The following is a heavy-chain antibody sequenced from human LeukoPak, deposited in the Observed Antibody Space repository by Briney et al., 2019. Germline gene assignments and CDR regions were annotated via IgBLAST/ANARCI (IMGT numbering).Heavy chain of an antibody. CDR2: IYPGDSDT. D-gene: IGHD3-22*01. CDR3: ASSYYYDSSGYLPPFDY. J-gene: IGHJ4*02. Sequence: GESLKISCKGSGYSFTSYWIGWVRQMPGKGLEWMGIIYPGDSDTRYSPSFQGQVTISADKSISTAYLQWSSLKASDTAMYYCASSYYYDSSGYLPPFDYWGQGTLVPVSS. V-gene: IGHV5-51*01. CDR1: GYSFTSYW.